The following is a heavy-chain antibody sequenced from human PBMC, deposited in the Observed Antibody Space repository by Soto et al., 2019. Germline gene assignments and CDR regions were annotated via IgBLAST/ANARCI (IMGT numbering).Heavy chain of an antibody. CDR3: ARGYYDLYP. D-gene: IGHD3-22*01. V-gene: IGHV1-46*01. CDR1: GYTFTSYY. CDR2: IKPSGGSA. Sequence: QVQLVQSGAEVKKPGASVKISCKASGYTFTSYYMHWMRQAPGQRLEWLGIIKPSGGSANYAPKFQGRVTMTRDTSTSTVYMELSSLRSEDTAVYYCARGYYDLYPWGQGTLVTVSS. J-gene: IGHJ5*02.